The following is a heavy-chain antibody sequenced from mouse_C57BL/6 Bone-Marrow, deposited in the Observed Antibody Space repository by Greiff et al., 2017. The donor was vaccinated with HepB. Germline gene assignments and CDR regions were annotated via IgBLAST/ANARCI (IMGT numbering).Heavy chain of an antibody. Sequence: VKLQQPGAELVKPGASVKLSCKASGYTFTSYWMHWVKQRPGRGLEWIGRIDPNSGGTKYNEKFKSKATLTVDKPSSTAYMQLSSLTSEDSAVYYSAKEDDGRILYWYFDVWGTGTTVTVSS. CDR1: GYTFTSYW. D-gene: IGHD1-1*01. CDR2: IDPNSGGT. V-gene: IGHV1-72*01. CDR3: AKEDDGRILYWYFDV. J-gene: IGHJ1*03.